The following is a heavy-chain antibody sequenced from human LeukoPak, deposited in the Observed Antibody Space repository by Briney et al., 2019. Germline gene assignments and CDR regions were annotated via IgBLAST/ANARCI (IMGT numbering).Heavy chain of an antibody. CDR1: GGSISSYY. J-gene: IGHJ4*02. V-gene: IGHV4-59*01. D-gene: IGHD6-13*01. CDR2: IYYSGST. CDR3: ARSLLGSSWVFDY. Sequence: PSETLSLTCTVSGGSISSYYWSWIRQPPGKRLEWIGYIYYSGSTNYNPSLKSRVNISVDTSKNQFSLKLSSVTAADTAVYYCARSLLGSSWVFDYWGQGTLVTVSS.